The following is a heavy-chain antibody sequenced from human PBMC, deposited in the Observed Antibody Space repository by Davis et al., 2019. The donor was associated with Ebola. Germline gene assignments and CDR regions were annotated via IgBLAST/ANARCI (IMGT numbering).Heavy chain of an antibody. D-gene: IGHD4-11*01. CDR3: ARDQFQDYSNYAQVRFDP. V-gene: IGHV1-69*13. J-gene: IGHJ5*02. CDR2: IIPIFGTA. CDR1: GGTFSSYA. Sequence: AASVKVSCKASGGTFSSYAISWVRQAPGQGLEWMGGIIPIFGTANYAQKFQGRVTITADESTSTAYMELSSLRSEDTAVYYCARDQFQDYSNYAQVRFDPWGQGTRVTVSS.